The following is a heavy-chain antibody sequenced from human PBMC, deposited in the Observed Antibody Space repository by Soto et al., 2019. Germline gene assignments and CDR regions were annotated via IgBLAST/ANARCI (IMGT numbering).Heavy chain of an antibody. CDR1: GASIISSNG. CDR3: ARAAQAQPLPD. D-gene: IGHD6-13*01. V-gene: IGHV4-4*02. Sequence: QVQLQESGPGLVKPSGTLSLTCVVSGASIISSNGCSWVRQPPGKGLEWVGDIYHSGSTNYNPSFKSRVTISVDKSKNQFSLKLSSVTAADTAVYYCARAAQAQPLPDWGQGTLVTVSS. CDR2: IYHSGST. J-gene: IGHJ4*02.